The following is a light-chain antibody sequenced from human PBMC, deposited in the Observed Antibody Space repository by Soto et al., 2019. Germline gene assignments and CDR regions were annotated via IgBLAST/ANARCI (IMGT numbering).Light chain of an antibody. CDR3: ATWDTRPSGGTWV. CDR2: DNT. J-gene: IGLJ3*02. Sequence: QSVLTQPPSVSAAPGQKVTISCSGSGSNIGNNYVSWYQQFPGTAPKLLIYDNTQRPSGIPDRFSGSKSATSATLGITGLQTGDEADYYCATWDTRPSGGTWVFGGGTKLTVL. V-gene: IGLV1-51*01. CDR1: GSNIGNNY.